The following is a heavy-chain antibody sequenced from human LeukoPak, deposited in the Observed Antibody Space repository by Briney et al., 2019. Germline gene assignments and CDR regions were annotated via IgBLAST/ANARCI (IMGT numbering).Heavy chain of an antibody. Sequence: PGGSLRLSCAASGFTFSSYAMSWVRQAPGKGLEWVSAISGSGGSTYYADSVKGRFTISRDNSKNTLYLQMNSLRAEDTAVYYCAKSLIRIAAAPGDAFDIWGQGTMVTVSS. CDR2: ISGSGGST. V-gene: IGHV3-23*01. D-gene: IGHD6-13*01. CDR3: AKSLIRIAAAPGDAFDI. J-gene: IGHJ3*02. CDR1: GFTFSSYA.